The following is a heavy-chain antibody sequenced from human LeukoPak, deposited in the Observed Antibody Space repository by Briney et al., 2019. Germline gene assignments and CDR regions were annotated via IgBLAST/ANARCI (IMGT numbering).Heavy chain of an antibody. CDR1: GDTFTGSF. J-gene: IGHJ4*02. CDR2: ISSNTGGT. Sequence: ASVNVSCKTSGDTFTGSFIHWMRLAPGQGLEWMGWISSNTGGTLSAQKFQGRLTMTRDTSISTAYMELSSLRSDDTAVYYCARADPVSYLGQGTQVTVSS. CDR3: ARADPVSY. V-gene: IGHV1-2*02.